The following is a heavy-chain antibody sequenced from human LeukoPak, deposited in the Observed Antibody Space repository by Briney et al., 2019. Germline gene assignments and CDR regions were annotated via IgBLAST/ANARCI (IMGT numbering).Heavy chain of an antibody. CDR2: ISSSGSTI. Sequence: GGSLRLSCAASGFTFSDYYMSWIRQAPGKGLEWVSYISSSGSTIYYADSVKGRFTISRDNAKNSLYLQMNSLRAEDTAVYYCARGYYYGSGSYYNEPSYFDYWGQGTLVTVSS. CDR3: ARGYYYGSGSYYNEPSYFDY. CDR1: GFTFSDYY. V-gene: IGHV3-11*01. J-gene: IGHJ4*02. D-gene: IGHD3-10*01.